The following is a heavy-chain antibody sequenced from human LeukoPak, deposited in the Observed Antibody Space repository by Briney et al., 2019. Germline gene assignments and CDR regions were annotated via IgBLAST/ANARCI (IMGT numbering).Heavy chain of an antibody. CDR3: AKGAYYDKTGYYYPFDY. J-gene: IGHJ4*02. CDR1: GFTFSDYY. CDR2: ISSSGSTI. D-gene: IGHD3-22*01. V-gene: IGHV3-11*04. Sequence: GGSLRLSCAASGFTFSDYYMSWIRQAPGKGLEWVSYISSSGSTIYYADSVKGRFTISRDHSKNTLYLQMNSLRTEDTAMYYCAKGAYYDKTGYYYPFDYWGPGTLVTVSS.